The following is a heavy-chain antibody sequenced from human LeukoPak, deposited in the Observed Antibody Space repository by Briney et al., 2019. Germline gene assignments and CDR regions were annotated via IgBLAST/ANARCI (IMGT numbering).Heavy chain of an antibody. CDR3: AKKLPPYDSSGYYFDY. D-gene: IGHD3-22*01. CDR2: ISSSSSTI. V-gene: IGHV3-48*01. Sequence: GSLRLSCAASGFTFSSYSMNWVRQAPGKGLEWVSYISSSSSTIYYADSVKGRFTISRDNSKNTLYLQMNSLRAEDTAVYYCAKKLPPYDSSGYYFDYWGQGTLVTVSS. J-gene: IGHJ4*02. CDR1: GFTFSSYS.